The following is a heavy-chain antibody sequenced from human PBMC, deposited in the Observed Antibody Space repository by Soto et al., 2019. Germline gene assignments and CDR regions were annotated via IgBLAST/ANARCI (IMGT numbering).Heavy chain of an antibody. CDR3: ARVPHYYGSGSYTYYYYGMDV. CDR1: GYTFTSYG. Sequence: ASVKVSCKASGYTFTSYGISRVRQAPGQGLEWMGWISAYNGNTNYAQKLQGRVTINPDTSKNQFSLQLNSVTPEDTAVYYCARVPHYYGSGSYTYYYYGMDVWGQGTTVTVSS. D-gene: IGHD3-10*01. V-gene: IGHV1-18*01. CDR2: ISAYNGNT. J-gene: IGHJ6*02.